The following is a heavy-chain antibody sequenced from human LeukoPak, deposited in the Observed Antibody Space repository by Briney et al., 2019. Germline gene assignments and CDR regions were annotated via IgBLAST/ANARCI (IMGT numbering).Heavy chain of an antibody. CDR3: ARTLGGAVSGHEDLDF. CDR2: IRVYNGNT. CDR1: GYTFTSYG. Sequence: ASVKVSCKASGYTFTSYGITWVRRAHGQGLEWLGWIRVYNGNTNYAKNFQDRVTMTTDTSTNTAYMELSSLRFDDTAVYYCARTLGGAVSGHEDLDFWGPGTLVTVSS. V-gene: IGHV1-18*01. J-gene: IGHJ4*02. D-gene: IGHD6-19*01.